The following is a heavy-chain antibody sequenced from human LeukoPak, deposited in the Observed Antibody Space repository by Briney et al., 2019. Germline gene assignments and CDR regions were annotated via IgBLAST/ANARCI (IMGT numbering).Heavy chain of an antibody. CDR3: AAIPYYDYGGIYYFDY. CDR1: GFTFTSSA. J-gene: IGHJ4*02. D-gene: IGHD4/OR15-4a*01. CDR2: IFVGSGNT. V-gene: IGHV1-58*02. Sequence: GTSVKVSCKASGFTFTSSAMQWVRQARGQRREWIGWIFVGSGNTNYAQKFQERVTITRDMSTSTAYMELSSLRSEDTAVYYCAAIPYYDYGGIYYFDYWGQGTLVTVSS.